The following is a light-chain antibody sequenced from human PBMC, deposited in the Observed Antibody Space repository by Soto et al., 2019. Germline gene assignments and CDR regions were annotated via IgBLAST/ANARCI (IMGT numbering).Light chain of an antibody. V-gene: IGKV3-20*01. CDR2: RGS. CDR3: QDYGTSAPWT. CDR1: ESIRGNE. J-gene: IGKJ1*01. Sequence: EVVLTQSPGALSLSPGESFTLSCRARESIRGNELAWYQQKPGQAPRLLIYRGSSRATGIPDRFSGRGSGTDFTLTISRLEPEDFAVYYCQDYGTSAPWTFGQGTKVEIK.